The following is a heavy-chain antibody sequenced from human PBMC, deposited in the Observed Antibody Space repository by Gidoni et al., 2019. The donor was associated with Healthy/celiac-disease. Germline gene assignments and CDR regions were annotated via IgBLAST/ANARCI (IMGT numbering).Heavy chain of an antibody. Sequence: QVQLVESGGGVVQPGGSLRLSCAASGFTFSSYGMHWVRQAPGKGLEWVAFIRYDGSNKYYADSVKGRFTISRDNSKNTLYLQMNSLRAEDTAVYYCASSEQEYGMDVWGQGTTVTVSS. CDR3: ASSEQEYGMDV. CDR2: IRYDGSNK. J-gene: IGHJ6*02. V-gene: IGHV3-30*02. CDR1: GFTFSSYG. D-gene: IGHD6-13*01.